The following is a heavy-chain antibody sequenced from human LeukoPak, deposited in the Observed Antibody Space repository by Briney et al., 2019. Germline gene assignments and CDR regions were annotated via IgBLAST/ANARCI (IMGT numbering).Heavy chain of an antibody. V-gene: IGHV4-34*01. D-gene: IGHD3-10*01. Sequence: SETLSLTCAVYGGSFRGYYWSWIRQPPGKGLEWIGEINHSGSTNYNPSLKSRVTISVDTSKNQFSLKLSSVTAADTAVYYCARGPLWFGELLYSWGQGTLVTVSS. CDR2: INHSGST. CDR3: ARGPLWFGELLYS. CDR1: GGSFRGYY. J-gene: IGHJ5*02.